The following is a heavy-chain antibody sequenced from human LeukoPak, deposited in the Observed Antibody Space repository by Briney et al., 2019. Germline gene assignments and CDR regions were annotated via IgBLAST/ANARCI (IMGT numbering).Heavy chain of an antibody. D-gene: IGHD2-2*01. Sequence: GGSLRLSCAASGFTFGSYGMHWVRQAPGKGLEWVAVIWYDGSNKYYAESLKGRFTISRDNSKNTLYLQMNSLRAEDTAVYYCARHHCSSTSCYFDYWGQGTLVTVSS. J-gene: IGHJ4*02. V-gene: IGHV3-33*01. CDR1: GFTFGSYG. CDR3: ARHHCSSTSCYFDY. CDR2: IWYDGSNK.